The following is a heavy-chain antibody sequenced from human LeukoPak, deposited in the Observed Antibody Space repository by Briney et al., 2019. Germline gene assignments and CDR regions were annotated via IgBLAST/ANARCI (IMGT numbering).Heavy chain of an antibody. Sequence: PSETLSLTCTVSSGSVSTSSYYWGWIRQPPGKGLEWIGSVYYSGSTYYNPSLKSRVTISVDTSKNQFSLKLSSVTAADTAVYYCARHRAVCSSANCHGQYYFDHWGQGTLVTVSS. V-gene: IGHV4-39*01. CDR2: VYYSGST. D-gene: IGHD2-2*01. J-gene: IGHJ4*02. CDR3: ARHRAVCSSANCHGQYYFDH. CDR1: SGSVSTSSYY.